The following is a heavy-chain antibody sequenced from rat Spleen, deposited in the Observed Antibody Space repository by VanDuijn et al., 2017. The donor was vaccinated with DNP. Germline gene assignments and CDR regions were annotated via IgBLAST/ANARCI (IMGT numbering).Heavy chain of an antibody. V-gene: IGHV2-41*01. CDR2: IWNFGGT. Sequence: QVQLKESGPGLVQPSQTLSLTCTVSGFSLTSYHVHWVRQPPGKGLEWMGVIWNFGGTRYHSTLTSRLTITKDTSKSQVFLKMNSLQTEDTATYYCARSPETSYIYFPWAYWGQGTLVTVSS. CDR3: ARSPETSYIYFPWAY. CDR1: GFSLTSYH. J-gene: IGHJ3*01. D-gene: IGHD1-2*01.